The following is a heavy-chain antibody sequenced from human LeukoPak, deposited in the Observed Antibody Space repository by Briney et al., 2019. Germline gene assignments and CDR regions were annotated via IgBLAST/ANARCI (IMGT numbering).Heavy chain of an antibody. CDR1: GFTFSSYA. V-gene: IGHV3-23*01. D-gene: IGHD3-10*01. Sequence: GSLRLSCAASGFTFSSYAISWVRQAPGKGLEWVSAISGSGGSTYYADSVKGRFTISRDNSKNTLYLQMNSLRAEDTAVYSCAKGYYGSGSYGWFDYWGQGTLVTVSS. CDR2: ISGSGGST. CDR3: AKGYYGSGSYGWFDY. J-gene: IGHJ4*02.